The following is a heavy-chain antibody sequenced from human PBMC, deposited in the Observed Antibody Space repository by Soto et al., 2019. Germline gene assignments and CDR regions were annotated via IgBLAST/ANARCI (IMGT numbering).Heavy chain of an antibody. CDR3: VKRLGDSSGSRTYGAFHI. J-gene: IGHJ3*02. CDR2: INDSGDTT. V-gene: IGHV3-23*01. Sequence: EVQLLESGGGLVQPGGSLRLSCAASGFSFSYYGMSWVRQAPGKGLEWVSTINDSGDTTHYADSVKGRFTISRDNSKDTLFLQMNSLRAEDTAVYYCVKRLGDSSGSRTYGAFHIWGQGTMVTVSP. D-gene: IGHD3-22*01. CDR1: GFSFSYYG.